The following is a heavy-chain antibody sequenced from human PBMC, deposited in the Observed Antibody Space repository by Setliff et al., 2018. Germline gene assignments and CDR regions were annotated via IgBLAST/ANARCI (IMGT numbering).Heavy chain of an antibody. Sequence: GASVKVSCKASGYTFTSYAISWVRQAPGQGLEWMGGIIPIFGTANYAQKFQGRVTITTDESTSTAYMELSSLRSEDTAVYYCATFRRDGYNRDYWGQGTLVTVSS. CDR1: GYTFTSYA. J-gene: IGHJ4*02. V-gene: IGHV1-69*05. D-gene: IGHD5-12*01. CDR3: ATFRRDGYNRDY. CDR2: IIPIFGTA.